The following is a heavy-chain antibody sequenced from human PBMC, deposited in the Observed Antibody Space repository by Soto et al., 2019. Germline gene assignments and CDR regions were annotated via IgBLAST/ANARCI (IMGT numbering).Heavy chain of an antibody. CDR1: GYTFTGYY. D-gene: IGHD3-10*01. CDR2: INPNSGGT. V-gene: IGHV1-2*04. Sequence: QVQLVQSGAEVKKPGASVKVSCKASGYTFTGYYMHWVRQAPGQGLEWMGWINPNSGGTNYAQKFQGWVTMTRDTSISTAYMELSRLRSDDTAVYYCASSSYYGSGSYIDYYYGMDVWGQGTTVTVSS. J-gene: IGHJ6*02. CDR3: ASSSYYGSGSYIDYYYGMDV.